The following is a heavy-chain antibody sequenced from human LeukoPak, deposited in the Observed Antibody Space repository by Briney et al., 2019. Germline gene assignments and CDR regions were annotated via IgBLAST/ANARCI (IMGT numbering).Heavy chain of an antibody. D-gene: IGHD6-13*01. CDR1: GFTFSDYY. J-gene: IGHJ4*02. CDR2: ISSSSSYT. Sequence: PGESLRLSCAASGFTFSDYYMSWIRQAPGKGLEWVSYISSSSSYTNYADSVKGRFTISRDNAKNSLYLQKNSLRAEDTAVYYCARDLYSSSWYSVLPDYWGQGTLVTVSS. CDR3: ARDLYSSSWYSVLPDY. V-gene: IGHV3-11*05.